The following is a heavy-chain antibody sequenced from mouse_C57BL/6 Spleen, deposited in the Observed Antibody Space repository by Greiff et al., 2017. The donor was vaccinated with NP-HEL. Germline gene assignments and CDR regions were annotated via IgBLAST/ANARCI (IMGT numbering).Heavy chain of an antibody. CDR1: GYTFTSYW. CDR3: AKIYASSRYYAMDY. CDR2: IDPSDGYT. J-gene: IGHJ4*01. D-gene: IGHD1-1*02. Sequence: QVQLQQPGAELVKPGASVKLSCKASGYTFTSYWMPWVKQRPGQGLEWIGEIDPSDGYTNYNQKFKGKATLTVDTSSSTAYMQLSSLTSEDSAVDYWAKIYASSRYYAMDYWGQGTSVTVSA. V-gene: IGHV1-50*01.